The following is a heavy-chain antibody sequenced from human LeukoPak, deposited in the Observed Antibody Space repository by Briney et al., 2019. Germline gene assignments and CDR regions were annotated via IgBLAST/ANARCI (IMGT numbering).Heavy chain of an antibody. J-gene: IGHJ4*02. CDR1: GFSFSSYW. V-gene: IGHV3-7*01. Sequence: GGSLRLSCAASGFSFSSYWMTWVRQVPGKGLEWVANIKPDGSGKHYVDSVKGRFTISRDNAKSSLYLQMDSLRVEDTAVYYCSSQPAVIDLDFWGQGALVAVSS. D-gene: IGHD2/OR15-2a*01. CDR3: SSQPAVIDLDF. CDR2: IKPDGSGK.